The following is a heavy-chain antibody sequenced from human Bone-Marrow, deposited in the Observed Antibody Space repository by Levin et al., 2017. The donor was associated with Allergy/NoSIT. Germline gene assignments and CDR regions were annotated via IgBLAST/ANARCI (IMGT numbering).Heavy chain of an antibody. V-gene: IGHV4-4*02. CDR1: GGSISSNNW. CDR2: IYHSGTT. Sequence: GSLRLSCAVSGGSISSNNWWTWVRQAPGEGLEWIGEIYHSGTTNYNPSLKSRILISVDKSKNQFSLRLNSVTAADTALYYCTRRNSSWVVFSFDVWGEGTMVTVSS. D-gene: IGHD2-8*02. J-gene: IGHJ3*01. CDR3: TRRNSSWVVFSFDV.